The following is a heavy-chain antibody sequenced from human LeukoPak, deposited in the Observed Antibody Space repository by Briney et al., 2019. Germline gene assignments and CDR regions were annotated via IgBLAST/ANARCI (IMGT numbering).Heavy chain of an antibody. CDR2: ISGSGCNT. D-gene: IGHD5-24*01. V-gene: IGHV3-23*01. CDR3: AKAGPVDGYIRASGDY. J-gene: IGHJ4*02. CDR1: GFTFSSYC. Sequence: PGGSLRLSCAVSGFTFSSYCMTWVRQAPGKGLEWVSAISGSGCNTYYADSVKGRVTISRDNSMNTLYLQMSSLRAEDTAVYYCAKAGPVDGYIRASGDYWGQGTLVTVSS.